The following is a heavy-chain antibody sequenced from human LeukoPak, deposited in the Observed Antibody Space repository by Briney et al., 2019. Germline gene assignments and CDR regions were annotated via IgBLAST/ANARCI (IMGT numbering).Heavy chain of an antibody. CDR3: ARVSVYYYVSGNYYKLFDY. CDR1: GFTFSSYE. Sequence: QPGGSLRLSCASSGFTFSSYEMNWVRQAPGKGLEWVSYISSSGSTIYYADSVKGRFTISRDNAKNSLYLQMNSLRAEDTAVYYCARVSVYYYVSGNYYKLFDYWGQGTLVTVCS. V-gene: IGHV3-48*03. CDR2: ISSSGSTI. D-gene: IGHD3-10*01. J-gene: IGHJ4*02.